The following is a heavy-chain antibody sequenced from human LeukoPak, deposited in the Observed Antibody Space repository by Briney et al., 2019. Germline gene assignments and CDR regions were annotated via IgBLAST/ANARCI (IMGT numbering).Heavy chain of an antibody. V-gene: IGHV3-7*01. CDR3: ARPNKLYDSGGYYYNWFDP. CDR2: IKQDGSEK. CDR1: GFTFSSYW. J-gene: IGHJ5*02. Sequence: GGSLRLSCAASGFTFSSYWMSWVRQAPGKGLEWVANIKQDGSEKYYVDSVKGRFTISRDNAKNSLYLQMNSLRAEDTAVYYCARPNKLYDSGGYYYNWFDPWGQGTLVTVSS. D-gene: IGHD3-22*01.